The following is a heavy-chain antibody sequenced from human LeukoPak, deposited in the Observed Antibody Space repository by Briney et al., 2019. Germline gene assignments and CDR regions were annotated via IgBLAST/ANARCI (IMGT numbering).Heavy chain of an antibody. J-gene: IGHJ4*02. Sequence: ASVKVSCKASGGTFSSYAISWVRQAPGQGLEWMGGIIPIFGTADYAQKFQGRVTITTDESTSTAYMELSSLRSEDTAVYYCARVPWTRYCSSTSCYVDWGQGTLVTVSS. CDR2: IIPIFGTA. V-gene: IGHV1-69*05. CDR3: ARVPWTRYCSSTSCYVD. CDR1: GGTFSSYA. D-gene: IGHD2-2*01.